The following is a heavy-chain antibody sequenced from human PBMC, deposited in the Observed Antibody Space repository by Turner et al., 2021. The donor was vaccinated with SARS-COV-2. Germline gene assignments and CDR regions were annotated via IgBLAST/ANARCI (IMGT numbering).Heavy chain of an antibody. J-gene: IGHJ4*02. CDR1: GGSISSSSYY. D-gene: IGHD1-1*01. CDR2: IYYSGST. V-gene: IGHV4-39*01. Sequence: QLQLQESGPVLVKPSDTLSLTCPVSGGSISSSSYYWGWIRQPPGKGLEWIGSIYYSGSTYYNPSLKSRVTISVDTSKNQFSLKLSSVTAADTAVYYCARLRPTQNFDYWGQGTLVTVSS. CDR3: ARLRPTQNFDY.